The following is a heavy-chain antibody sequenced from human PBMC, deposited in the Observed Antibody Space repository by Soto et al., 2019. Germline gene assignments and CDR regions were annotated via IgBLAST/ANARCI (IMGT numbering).Heavy chain of an antibody. J-gene: IGHJ6*02. CDR2: IYPGDSDT. Sequence: PGESLKISCKGSGYSFTTYWIGWVRQMPGKGLEGMVIIYPGDSDTRYSPSFQGQVTISADKSISTAYLQWSSLKASDTAMYYCARPRSSSRNYYGMDVWGQGTTVTVSS. V-gene: IGHV5-51*01. CDR3: ARPRSSSRNYYGMDV. D-gene: IGHD6-13*01. CDR1: GYSFTTYW.